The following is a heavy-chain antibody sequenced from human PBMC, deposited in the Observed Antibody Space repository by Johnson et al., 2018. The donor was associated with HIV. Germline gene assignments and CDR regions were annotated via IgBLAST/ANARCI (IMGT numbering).Heavy chain of an antibody. Sequence: QLVESGGGVVQTGRSLRLSCAASGFTFSSYGMQWVRQAPGKGLEWVAVIWYDGSNKDYADSVKGRFTISRDNSKNTLYLQMNSLRAEDTAVYYCARVEWELELLGAFDIWGQWTMVTVSS. CDR1: GFTFSSYG. CDR3: ARVEWELELLGAFDI. CDR2: IWYDGSNK. J-gene: IGHJ3*02. V-gene: IGHV3-33*01. D-gene: IGHD1-7*01.